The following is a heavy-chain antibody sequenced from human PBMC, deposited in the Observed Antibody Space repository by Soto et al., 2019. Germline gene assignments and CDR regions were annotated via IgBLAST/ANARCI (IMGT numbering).Heavy chain of an antibody. CDR3: ARLYCSSTSCYANYYYGMDV. D-gene: IGHD2-2*01. Sequence: QVQLVQSGAEVKKPGSSVKVSCKASGGTFSSYTISWVRQAPGQGLEWMGRIIPILGIANYAQKFQGRVTITADKSTSTAYMERSSLRSEDTAVYYCARLYCSSTSCYANYYYGMDVWGQGTTVTVSS. J-gene: IGHJ6*02. CDR1: GGTFSSYT. V-gene: IGHV1-69*02. CDR2: IIPILGIA.